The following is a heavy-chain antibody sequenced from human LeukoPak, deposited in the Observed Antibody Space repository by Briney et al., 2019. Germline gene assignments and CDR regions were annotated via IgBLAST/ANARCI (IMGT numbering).Heavy chain of an antibody. D-gene: IGHD4-23*01. CDR1: GGSVSSGNYY. J-gene: IGHJ4*02. Sequence: SETPSLTCTVSGGSVSSGNYYWSWIRQPPGKGLEWIGYIYYSGSTNYNPSLKSRVTISVDTSKNQFSLKLSSVTAADTAVYYCARGGNYRPFDYWGQGTLVTVSS. CDR2: IYYSGST. CDR3: ARGGNYRPFDY. V-gene: IGHV4-61*01.